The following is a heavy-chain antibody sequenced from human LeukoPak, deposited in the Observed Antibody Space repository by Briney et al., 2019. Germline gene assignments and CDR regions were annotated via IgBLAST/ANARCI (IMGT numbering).Heavy chain of an antibody. CDR3: ARTDSGNLGYFDY. CDR2: IKQDGSEK. Sequence: GGSLRLSCAASGFTFSSYWMSWVRQAPGKGLEWVANIKQDGSEKYYVDSVKGRFTISRDNAKNSLYLQMNSLRAEDTAVYYCARTDSGNLGYFDYWGQGTLVSVSS. CDR1: GFTFSSYW. V-gene: IGHV3-7*01. J-gene: IGHJ4*02. D-gene: IGHD1-26*01.